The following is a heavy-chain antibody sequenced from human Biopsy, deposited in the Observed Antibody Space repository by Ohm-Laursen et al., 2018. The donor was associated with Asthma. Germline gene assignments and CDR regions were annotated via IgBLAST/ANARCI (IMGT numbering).Heavy chain of an antibody. Sequence: SLRLSCAASGFTFSSYGMDWVRQAPGKGLEWVALMSYDGSIKDYADSVKGRFTISRDNSMNTLYLHMNSLRVEDTAVYYCARGLDYSGRSGFDYWGQGTLVTISS. CDR3: ARGLDYSGRSGFDY. CDR1: GFTFSSYG. J-gene: IGHJ4*02. V-gene: IGHV3-33*05. CDR2: MSYDGSIK. D-gene: IGHD3-10*01.